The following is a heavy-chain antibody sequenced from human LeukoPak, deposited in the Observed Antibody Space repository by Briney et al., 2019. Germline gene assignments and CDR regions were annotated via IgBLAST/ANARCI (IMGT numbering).Heavy chain of an antibody. D-gene: IGHD3-10*01. V-gene: IGHV3-53*01. J-gene: IGHJ6*02. CDR1: GFTFSSYA. CDR2: IYSGGST. Sequence: GGSLRLSCAASGFTFSSYAMTWVRQAPGKGLEWVSVIYSGGSTYYADSVKGRFTISRDNSKNTLYLQMNSLRAEDTAVYYCARRPSGRDYYYGMDVWGQGTTVTVSS. CDR3: ARRPSGRDYYYGMDV.